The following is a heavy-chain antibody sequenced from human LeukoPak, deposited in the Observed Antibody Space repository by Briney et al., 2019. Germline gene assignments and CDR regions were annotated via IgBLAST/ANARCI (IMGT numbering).Heavy chain of an antibody. CDR2: INPNSGGT. V-gene: IGHV1-2*02. D-gene: IGHD1-7*01. CDR3: ARGRITGTKGNWFDP. Sequence: ASVEVSCKASGYAFTGYYMHWVRQAPGQGLEWMGWINPNSGGTNYAQKFQGRVTMTRDTSISTAYMELSRLRSDDTAVYYCARGRITGTKGNWFDPWGQGTLVTVSS. J-gene: IGHJ5*02. CDR1: GYAFTGYY.